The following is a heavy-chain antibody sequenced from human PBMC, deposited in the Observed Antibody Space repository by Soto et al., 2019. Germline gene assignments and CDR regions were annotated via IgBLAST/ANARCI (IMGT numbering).Heavy chain of an antibody. V-gene: IGHV3-48*02. Sequence: SGGSLRLSCAASGFTFSSYSMNWVRQAPGKGLEWVSYISSSSSTIYYADSVKGRFTISRDNAKNSLYLQMNSLRDEDTAVYYCARDYSLPRYVEMAKTFDPWGQGTLVTVYS. CDR3: ARDYSLPRYVEMAKTFDP. CDR1: GFTFSSYS. J-gene: IGHJ5*02. CDR2: ISSSSSTI. D-gene: IGHD4-4*01.